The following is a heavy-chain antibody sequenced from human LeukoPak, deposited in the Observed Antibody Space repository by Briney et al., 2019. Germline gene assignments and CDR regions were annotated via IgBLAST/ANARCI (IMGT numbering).Heavy chain of an antibody. D-gene: IGHD3-3*01. CDR3: ARADWSGYAGREYYFDY. V-gene: IGHV1-2*02. Sequence: ASVKVSCKAPGYTFTGYYMHWVRQAPGQGLEWMGWINPNSGGTNYAQKFQGRVTMTRDTSISTAYMELSRLRSDDTAVYYCARADWSGYAGREYYFDYWGQGTLVTVSS. J-gene: IGHJ4*02. CDR1: GYTFTGYY. CDR2: INPNSGGT.